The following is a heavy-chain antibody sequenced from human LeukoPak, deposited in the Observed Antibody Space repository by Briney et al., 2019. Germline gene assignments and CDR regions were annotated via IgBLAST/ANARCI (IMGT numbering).Heavy chain of an antibody. J-gene: IGHJ4*02. D-gene: IGHD2-15*01. CDR3: ARVSCSGGSCYFDY. V-gene: IGHV1-8*01. CDR2: MNPNSGNT. CDR1: GYTFTSYD. Sequence: ASVKVSCKASGYTFTSYDIDWVRQATGQGLEWMGWMNPNSGNTGYAQKFQGRVTMTRNTSISTAYMELSSLRSEDTAVYYCARVSCSGGSCYFDYWGQGTLVTVSS.